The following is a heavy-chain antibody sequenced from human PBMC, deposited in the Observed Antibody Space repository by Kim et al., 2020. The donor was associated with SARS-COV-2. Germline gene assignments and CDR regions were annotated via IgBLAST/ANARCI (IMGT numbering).Heavy chain of an antibody. J-gene: IGHJ4*02. CDR1: GYSFTSYW. Sequence: GESLKISCKGSGYSFTSYWIGWVRQMPGKGLEWMGIIYPGDSDTRYSPSFQGQVTISADKSISTAYLQWSSLKASDTAMYYCARSQLLWFGELPAFDYWGQGTLVTVSS. CDR3: ARSQLLWFGELPAFDY. CDR2: IYPGDSDT. D-gene: IGHD3-10*01. V-gene: IGHV5-51*01.